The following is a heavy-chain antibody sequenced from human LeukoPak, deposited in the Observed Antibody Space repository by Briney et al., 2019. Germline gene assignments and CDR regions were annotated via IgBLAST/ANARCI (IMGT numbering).Heavy chain of an antibody. D-gene: IGHD3-16*01. Sequence: GGSLRLSCAASGFTFSNYWMSWVRQPPGKVLEWVATIKEVGSETDYVVSVKGRFTISRDNAQSSLYLQMDSLRDEDTAVYYCARDGVVNFWVSYGTYNYYYHMDVWGKGTTVTVSS. V-gene: IGHV3-7*01. CDR2: IKEVGSET. CDR3: ARDGVVNFWVSYGTYNYYYHMDV. J-gene: IGHJ6*04. CDR1: GFTFSNYW.